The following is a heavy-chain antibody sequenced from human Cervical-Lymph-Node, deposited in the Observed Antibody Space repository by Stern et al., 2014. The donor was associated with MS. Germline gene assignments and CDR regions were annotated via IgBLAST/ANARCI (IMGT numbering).Heavy chain of an antibody. D-gene: IGHD1-26*01. CDR2: LYPGDSDP. V-gene: IGHV5-51*01. J-gene: IGHJ3*02. CDR3: ARHRWELLDAFDI. CDR1: GYSFTSYW. Sequence: EVQLVQSGAEVKKPGESLKISCKGSGYSFTSYWIGWVRQMPGKGLEWMGILYPGDSDPRSSPSFQGQVTISADKSISTAYLQWSSLKASDTAMYYCARHRWELLDAFDIWGQGTMVTVSS.